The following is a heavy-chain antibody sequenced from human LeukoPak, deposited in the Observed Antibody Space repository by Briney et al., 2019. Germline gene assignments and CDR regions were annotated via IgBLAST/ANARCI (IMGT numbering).Heavy chain of an antibody. Sequence: KSSETLSLTCTVSGGSISSYYWSWIRQPAGKGLEWIGRIYTTGSTNYNPSLKSRVTMSVDTSKNQFSLKLSSVTAADTAVYYCARDRYYYDSSGYYYFDYWGQGTLVTVSS. CDR3: ARDRYYYDSSGYYYFDY. CDR2: IYTTGST. V-gene: IGHV4-4*07. D-gene: IGHD3-22*01. J-gene: IGHJ4*02. CDR1: GGSISSYY.